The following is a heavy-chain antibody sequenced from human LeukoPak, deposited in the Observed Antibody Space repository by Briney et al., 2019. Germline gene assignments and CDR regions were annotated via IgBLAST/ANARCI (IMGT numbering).Heavy chain of an antibody. V-gene: IGHV3-13*01. CDR2: VSAGHHA. J-gene: IGHJ4*02. CDR3: VREARGYHYTYFDY. CDR1: GLTLGGHD. Sequence: GGSLRLSCTASGLTLGGHDMHWVRQTTGDGQEWVAAVSAGHHAFYAGSVKGRFTVSREDAKNSLYLQVNSLRAGDTAVYYCVREARGYHYTYFDYWGQGSLVTVSS. D-gene: IGHD5-18*01.